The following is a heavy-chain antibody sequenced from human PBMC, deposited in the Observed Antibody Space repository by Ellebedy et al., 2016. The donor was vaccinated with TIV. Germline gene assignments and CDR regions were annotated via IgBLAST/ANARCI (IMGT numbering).Heavy chain of an antibody. Sequence: GESLKISCAASEFTVSSNYMSWVRQAPGKGLEWVSVIYSGGSTYYADSVKGRFTISRDNSKNTLYLQMNSLRAEDTAVYYCATAYGSGSRAYYYYYYGMDVWGQGTTVTVSS. J-gene: IGHJ6*02. V-gene: IGHV3-66*01. CDR2: IYSGGST. D-gene: IGHD3-10*01. CDR3: ATAYGSGSRAYYYYYYGMDV. CDR1: EFTVSSNY.